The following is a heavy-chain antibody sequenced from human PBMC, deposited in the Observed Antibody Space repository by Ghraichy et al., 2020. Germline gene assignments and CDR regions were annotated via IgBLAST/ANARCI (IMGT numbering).Heavy chain of an antibody. Sequence: GGSLRLSCAASGFTVSSNYMSWVRQAPGKGLEWVSVIYSGGSTYYADSVKGRFTISRHNSKNTLYLQMNSLRAEDTAVYYCARDRRQWLTPDWYFDLWGRGTLVTVSS. D-gene: IGHD6-19*01. CDR1: GFTVSSNY. CDR3: ARDRRQWLTPDWYFDL. CDR2: IYSGGST. J-gene: IGHJ2*01. V-gene: IGHV3-53*04.